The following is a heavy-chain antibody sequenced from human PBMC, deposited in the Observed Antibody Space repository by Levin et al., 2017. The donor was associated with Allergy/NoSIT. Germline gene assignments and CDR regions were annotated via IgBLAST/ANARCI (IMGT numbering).Heavy chain of an antibody. CDR1: GFTFSDYY. Sequence: SCAASGFTFSDYYMSWIRQAPGEGLEWVSYFSSSGSTMYYADSVKGRFTISRDNAKNSLYLQMNSLRAEDTAVYYCARDSLGWYFDLWGRGTLVTVSS. CDR3: ARDSLGWYFDL. J-gene: IGHJ2*01. V-gene: IGHV3-11*01. CDR2: FSSSGSTM.